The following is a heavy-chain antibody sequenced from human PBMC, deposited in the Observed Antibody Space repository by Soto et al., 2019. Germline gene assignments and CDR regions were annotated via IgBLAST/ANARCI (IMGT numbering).Heavy chain of an antibody. D-gene: IGHD6-13*01. CDR3: AKDGSNWAFDY. J-gene: IGHJ4*02. CDR1: GYTFTTYH. Sequence: EASVKVSCKASGYTFTTYHLHWVRQAPGQGLEWMGIIYPSGGGTRYAQKFQGRLTMTRDTSTSTLYMELSSLRSEDTAVYYCAKDGSNWAFDYWGQGTLVTVSS. V-gene: IGHV1-46*01. CDR2: IYPSGGGT.